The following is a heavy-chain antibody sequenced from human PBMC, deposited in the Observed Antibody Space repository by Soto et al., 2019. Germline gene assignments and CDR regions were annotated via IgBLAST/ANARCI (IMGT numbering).Heavy chain of an antibody. J-gene: IGHJ4*02. CDR3: AREPKPFMTGYYDL. CDR2: ISSTGSKT. CDR1: GFSMSNHA. D-gene: IGHD3-9*01. V-gene: IGHV3-23*01. Sequence: EARLLESGGGLVQPGGSLRLSCVVSGFSMSNHALTWVRQAPGKGLEWVSSISSTGSKTYYADCIKGRFTISRDNSKNTVFLQMNSLRPDDMAFYFCAREPKPFMTGYYDLWGQGTLVTVSS.